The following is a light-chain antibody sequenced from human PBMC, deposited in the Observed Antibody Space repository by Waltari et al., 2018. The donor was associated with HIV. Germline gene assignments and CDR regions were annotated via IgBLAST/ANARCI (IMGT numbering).Light chain of an antibody. V-gene: IGLV2-14*01. CDR3: ASFTSGRLNV. J-gene: IGLJ1*01. Sequence: QSALTQPASVSGSPGQSITISCTGTSNDVGAYDYVSWYQQSPGKVPKLLIYDVYNRPSRISNRFSGSKSGNTAFLTISGLRAEDEADYYCASFTSGRLNVFGSGTKFTVL. CDR1: SNDVGAYDY. CDR2: DVY.